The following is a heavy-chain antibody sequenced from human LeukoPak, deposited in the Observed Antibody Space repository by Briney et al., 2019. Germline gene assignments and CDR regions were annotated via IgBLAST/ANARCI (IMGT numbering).Heavy chain of an antibody. Sequence: GGSLRLSCGASGFYFSGYSMNWVRQTPGKGLEWVASINSGSTYMYYGDSVKGRFTISRDNAKNSLHLQMDSLRVEDTAVYFCARVEATTGRNYHYYYMDVWGKGTTVTVSS. J-gene: IGHJ6*03. CDR1: GFYFSGYS. CDR3: ARVEATTGRNYHYYYMDV. CDR2: INSGSTYM. D-gene: IGHD1-1*01. V-gene: IGHV3-21*01.